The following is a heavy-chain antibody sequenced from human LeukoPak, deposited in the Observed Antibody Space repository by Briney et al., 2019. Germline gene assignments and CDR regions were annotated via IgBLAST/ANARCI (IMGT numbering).Heavy chain of an antibody. Sequence: GGSLRLSCAASGFTFSSYALTWVRQAPGKGLEEVSSISGTGGTYYTYYADSVKGRFTISRDNSKNTLYLQMNSLRAEDTAVYYCARWRGSGWYFDYWGQGTLVTVSS. J-gene: IGHJ4*02. V-gene: IGHV3-23*01. CDR1: GFTFSSYA. CDR3: ARWRGSGWYFDY. D-gene: IGHD6-19*01. CDR2: ISGTGGTYYT.